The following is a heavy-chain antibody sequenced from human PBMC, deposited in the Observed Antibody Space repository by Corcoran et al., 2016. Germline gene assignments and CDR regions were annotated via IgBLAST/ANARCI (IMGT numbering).Heavy chain of an antibody. CDR3: ARGYWGRQLWLHCDY. V-gene: IGHV3-33*01. CDR1: GFTFSSYG. D-gene: IGHD5-18*01. CDR2: IWYDGSNK. J-gene: IGHJ4*02. Sequence: QVQLVESGGGVVQPGRSLRLSCAASGFTFSSYGMHWVRQAPGKWLEWVAVIWYDGSNKYYADSVKGRFTISSDNSKNTLYLQMNSLRAEDMAVYYCARGYWGRQLWLHCDYWGQGTLVTVSS.